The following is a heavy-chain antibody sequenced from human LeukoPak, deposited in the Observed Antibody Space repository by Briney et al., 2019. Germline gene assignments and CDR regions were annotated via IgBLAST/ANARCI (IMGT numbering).Heavy chain of an antibody. CDR3: ARESRYYYDSKGFDY. D-gene: IGHD3-22*01. V-gene: IGHV4-4*07. Sequence: PSKTLSLTCTVSGGSISSYYWSWIRQPVGKGLEWIGRIYTSGSTNYNPSLKSRVTMSVDTSKNQFSLKLSSVTAADTAVYYCARESRYYYDSKGFDYWGQGTLVTVSS. J-gene: IGHJ4*02. CDR2: IYTSGST. CDR1: GGSISSYY.